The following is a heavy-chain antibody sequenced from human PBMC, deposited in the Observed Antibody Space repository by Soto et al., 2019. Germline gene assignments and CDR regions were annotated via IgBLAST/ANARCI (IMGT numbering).Heavy chain of an antibody. CDR3: ARGYSSSWLVYYGMDV. D-gene: IGHD6-13*01. V-gene: IGHV5-51*01. CDR1: GSSFTSYW. J-gene: IGHJ6*01. Sequence: GESLKISCKGSGSSFTSYWIGWVRQMPGKGLEWMGIVYPGDSDTRYSRSFQCQVTISAYKSISTAYLQWSSLKASDTAMYYCARGYSSSWLVYYGMDVWGQGTTVNVSS. CDR2: VYPGDSDT.